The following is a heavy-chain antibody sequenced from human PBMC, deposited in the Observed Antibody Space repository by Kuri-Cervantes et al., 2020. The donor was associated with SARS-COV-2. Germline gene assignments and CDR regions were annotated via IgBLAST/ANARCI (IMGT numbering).Heavy chain of an antibody. Sequence: SETLSLTCTVSGGPVRTGAYYWSWIRQPPGKGLEWIGYIYYSGSTNYNPSLKSRVTISVDKSKNQFSLKLSSVTAADTAVYYCASRDGYGQIDYWGQGTLVTVSS. J-gene: IGHJ4*02. CDR3: ASRDGYGQIDY. CDR2: IYYSGST. V-gene: IGHV4-61*08. D-gene: IGHD5-24*01. CDR1: GGPVRTGAYY.